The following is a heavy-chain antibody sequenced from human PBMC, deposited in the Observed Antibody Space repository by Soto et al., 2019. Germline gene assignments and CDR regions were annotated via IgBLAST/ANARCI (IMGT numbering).Heavy chain of an antibody. CDR1: GGSISSSTW. Sequence: QVQLQESGPGLVKPSGTLSLTCAVSGGSISSSTWWSLVRQAPGKGLEWIGEIYDNGGTNYSPSLRSRVTISLDKSKNQFSLWLNSVTAADTAVYYCASPWGSFLTGRTDALDVWGQGTMVTVSS. J-gene: IGHJ3*01. V-gene: IGHV4-4*02. D-gene: IGHD3-9*01. CDR3: ASPWGSFLTGRTDALDV. CDR2: IYDNGGT.